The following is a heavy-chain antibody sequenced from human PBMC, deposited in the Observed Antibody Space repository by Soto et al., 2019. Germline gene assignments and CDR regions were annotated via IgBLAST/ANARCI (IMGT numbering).Heavy chain of an antibody. CDR1: GFTFSSYG. CDR2: IWYDGSNK. J-gene: IGHJ4*02. Sequence: QVQLVESGGGVVQPGRSLRLSCAASGFTFSSYGMHWVRQAPGKGLEWVAVIWYDGSNKYYADSVKGRFTISRDNSKNTLYLQMNSLRAEDTAVYYCARVPLTCSGGTFDYWGQGTLVTVSS. CDR3: ARVPLTCSGGTFDY. V-gene: IGHV3-33*01. D-gene: IGHD3-10*02.